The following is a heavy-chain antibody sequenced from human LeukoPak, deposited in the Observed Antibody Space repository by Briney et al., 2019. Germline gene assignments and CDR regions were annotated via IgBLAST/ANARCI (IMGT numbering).Heavy chain of an antibody. J-gene: IGHJ3*02. V-gene: IGHV3-30*02. CDR3: AKDPNGDYIGAFEI. CDR1: GFTFSSYG. D-gene: IGHD4-17*01. CDR2: IRYDGSNK. Sequence: GGSLRLSCAASGFTFSSYGMHWVRQAPGKGPEWVAFIRYDGSNKYYADSVKGRFTISRDNSKNTLYLQMNSLRAEDTAVYYCAKDPNGDYIGAFEIWGQGTMVTVSS.